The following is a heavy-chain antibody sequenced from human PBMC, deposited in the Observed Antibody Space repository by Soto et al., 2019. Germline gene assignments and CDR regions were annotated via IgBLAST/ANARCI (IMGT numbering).Heavy chain of an antibody. J-gene: IGHJ4*02. CDR2: IYHSGST. V-gene: IGHV4-30-2*01. CDR1: GDSISSGGYS. CDR3: ARGDTVITPFDY. D-gene: IGHD5-18*01. Sequence: SETLSLTCAVSGDSISSGGYSWSWIRQPPGKGLEWIGFIYHSGSTYYNPSLKSRVTISVDRSKNQFSLKLSSVTAADTAIYFRARGDTVITPFDYWGQGTLVTVSS.